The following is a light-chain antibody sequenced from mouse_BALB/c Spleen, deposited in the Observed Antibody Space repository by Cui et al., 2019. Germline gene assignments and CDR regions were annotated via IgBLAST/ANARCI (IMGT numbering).Light chain of an antibody. CDR2: RAN. CDR1: KEINSY. Sequence: DIKMTQSPSSMYASLGERVTITCSASKEINSYLSWFQQKPGKSPKTLIYRANRLVDGVPSRFSGSGSGQDYSLTISSLEYEDMGIYYCLQYDEFPWTFGGGTKLEIK. V-gene: IGKV14-111*01. J-gene: IGKJ1*01. CDR3: LQYDEFPWT.